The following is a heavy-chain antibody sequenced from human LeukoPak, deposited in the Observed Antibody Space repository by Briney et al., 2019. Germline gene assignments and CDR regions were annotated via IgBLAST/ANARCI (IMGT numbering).Heavy chain of an antibody. V-gene: IGHV1-46*01. D-gene: IGHD3-22*01. CDR1: GYTFTSYY. CDR3: ARARGGGYDSSGYYYLPDY. Sequence: ASVKVSCKASGYTFTSYYMHWVRQAPGQGLEWMGIINPSGGSTSYAQKFQGRVTMTRDTSTSTVYMELSSLRSEDTAVYYCARARGGGYDSSGYYYLPDYWGQGTLVTVSS. J-gene: IGHJ4*02. CDR2: INPSGGST.